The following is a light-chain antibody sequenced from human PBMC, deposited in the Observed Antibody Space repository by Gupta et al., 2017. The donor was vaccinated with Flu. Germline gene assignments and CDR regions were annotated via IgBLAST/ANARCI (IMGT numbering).Light chain of an antibody. CDR3: CSDAGSDTNV. V-gene: IGLV2-11*01. Sequence: QSALTQPRSVSGSPGQSVTISCTGTSSDVGGYNYVSWYQQHPGKAPKLMIYDVSKRPSGVPDRFSGSKSGNTASLTISGLQAEDEADYYCCSDAGSDTNVFGTGNKVTVL. CDR1: SSDVGGYNY. J-gene: IGLJ1*01. CDR2: DVS.